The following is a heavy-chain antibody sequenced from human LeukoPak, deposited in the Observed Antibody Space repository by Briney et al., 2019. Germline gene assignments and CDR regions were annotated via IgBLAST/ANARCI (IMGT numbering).Heavy chain of an antibody. CDR2: ISWNSGSI. V-gene: IGHV3-9*01. Sequence: GGSLRLSCAASGFTFDDYAMHWVRQAPGKGLEWVSGISWNSGSIGYADSVKGRFTISRDNAKNSLYLQMKSLRAEDTALYYCAKDPVSSVTGPIDYWGQGTLVTVSS. CDR1: GFTFDDYA. CDR3: AKDPVSSVTGPIDY. J-gene: IGHJ4*02. D-gene: IGHD1-7*01.